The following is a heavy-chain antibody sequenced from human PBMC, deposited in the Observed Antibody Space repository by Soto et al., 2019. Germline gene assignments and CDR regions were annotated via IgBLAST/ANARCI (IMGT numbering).Heavy chain of an antibody. CDR1: GGTFSTYA. CDR3: ASGIHLWLRRINNGYSG. Sequence: QVQLVQSGAEVKKPESSVKVSCKALGGTFSTYAISWVRQAPGQGLEWMGGIIPMFGTANYAQRFQDRVTITADESTNTVYMELSCLRSEDTAVYFCASGIHLWLRRINNGYSGWGQGTLVTVSS. CDR2: IIPMFGTA. D-gene: IGHD5-12*01. V-gene: IGHV1-69*12. J-gene: IGHJ4*02.